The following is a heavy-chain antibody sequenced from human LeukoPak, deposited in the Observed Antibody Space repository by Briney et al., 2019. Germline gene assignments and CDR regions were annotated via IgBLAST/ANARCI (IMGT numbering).Heavy chain of an antibody. J-gene: IGHJ4*02. Sequence: GGSLRLSCTASGFTVSSNYMSWVRQAPGKGLEWVSVIYSGGNTYYADSVKGRFTISRHNSENTLYLQMNSLRAEDTAVYYCASDYYDSSGYYFPFGYWGQGTLVTVSS. CDR2: IYSGGNT. CDR1: GFTVSSNY. D-gene: IGHD3-22*01. CDR3: ASDYYDSSGYYFPFGY. V-gene: IGHV3-53*01.